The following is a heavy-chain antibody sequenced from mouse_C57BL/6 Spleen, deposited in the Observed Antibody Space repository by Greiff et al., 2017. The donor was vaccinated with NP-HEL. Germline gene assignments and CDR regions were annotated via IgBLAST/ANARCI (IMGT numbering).Heavy chain of an antibody. CDR3: ARRGYYGSSFDWYFDV. J-gene: IGHJ1*03. Sequence: VQLQQSGPGLVKPSQSLSLTCSVTGYSITSGYYWNWIRQFPGNKLEWMGYISYDGSNNYNPSLKNRISITRDTSKNQFFLKLNSVTTEDTATYYCARRGYYGSSFDWYFDVWGTGTTVTVSS. V-gene: IGHV3-6*01. D-gene: IGHD1-1*01. CDR1: GYSITSGYY. CDR2: ISYDGSN.